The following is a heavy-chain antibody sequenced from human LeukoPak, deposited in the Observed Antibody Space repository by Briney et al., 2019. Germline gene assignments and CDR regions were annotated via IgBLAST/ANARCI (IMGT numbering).Heavy chain of an antibody. D-gene: IGHD5-24*01. J-gene: IGHJ4*02. CDR2: IYTSGSA. CDR1: GGSISSYY. CDR3: AKKPATIKFPFDI. Sequence: SETLSLTCTVSGGSISSYYWTWLRQSPVKGLEWIGYIYTSGSAFYNPSLESRVTISLDTSENQFSLKLSSVTAADTAVYYCAKKPATIKFPFDIWGQGTLVTVSP. V-gene: IGHV4-4*09.